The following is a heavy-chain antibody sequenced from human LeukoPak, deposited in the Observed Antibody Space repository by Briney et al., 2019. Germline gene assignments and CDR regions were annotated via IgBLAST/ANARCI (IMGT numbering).Heavy chain of an antibody. J-gene: IGHJ4*02. CDR2: MSSSGRDI. V-gene: IGHV3-21*01. CDR1: GFIFNSYT. Sequence: PGGSLRLSCAASGFIFNSYTMNWVRQAPGKGLEWVSSMSSSGRDIYYADSVKGRFTISRDNAKSSLYLQMNSLRAEDTAVYYCARAVAYFDYWGQGTLVTVSS. CDR3: ARAVAYFDY. D-gene: IGHD6-19*01.